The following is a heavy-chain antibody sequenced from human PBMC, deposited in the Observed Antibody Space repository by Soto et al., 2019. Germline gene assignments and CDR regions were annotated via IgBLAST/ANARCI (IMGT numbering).Heavy chain of an antibody. J-gene: IGHJ6*02. CDR2: IYYSGST. V-gene: IGHV4-31*03. Sequence: SETQSLTCPVSGGSISSGGYYWSWIRQHPGKGLEWIGYIYYSGSTYYNPSLKSRVTISVDTSKNQFSLKLSSVTAADTAVYYCANLGHYYGMDVWGQGTTVTVSS. CDR1: GGSISSGGYY. CDR3: ANLGHYYGMDV.